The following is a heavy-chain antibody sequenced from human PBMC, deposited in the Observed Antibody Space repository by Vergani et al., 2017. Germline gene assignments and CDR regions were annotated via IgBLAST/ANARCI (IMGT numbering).Heavy chain of an antibody. CDR3: AKLPGEMATSYFDY. CDR2: ISYDGSNK. V-gene: IGHV3-30*18. CDR1: GFTFSSYG. D-gene: IGHD5-24*01. J-gene: IGHJ4*02. Sequence: QVQLVESGGGLVKPGGSLRLSCAASGFTFSSYGMHWVRQAPGKGLEWVAVISYDGSNKYYADSVKSRFTISRDNSKNTLYLQRNSLRAEDTAVYYCAKLPGEMATSYFDYWGQGTLVTVSS.